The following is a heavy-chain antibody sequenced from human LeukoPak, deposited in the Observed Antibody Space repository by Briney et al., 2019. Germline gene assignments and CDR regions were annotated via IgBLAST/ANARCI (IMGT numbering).Heavy chain of an antibody. CDR3: ARDGLKDYYDSSGYD. D-gene: IGHD3-22*01. J-gene: IGHJ4*02. CDR1: GFTFSSYS. Sequence: PGGSLRLSSAASGFTFSSYSMNWVRQAPGKGLEWVSSISSSSSYIYYADSVKGRFTISRDNAKNSLYLQMNSLRAEDTAVYYCARDGLKDYYDSSGYDWGQGTLVTVSS. V-gene: IGHV3-21*01. CDR2: ISSSSSYI.